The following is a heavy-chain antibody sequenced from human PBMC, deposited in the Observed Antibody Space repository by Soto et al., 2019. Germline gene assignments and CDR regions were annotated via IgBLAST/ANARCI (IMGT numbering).Heavy chain of an antibody. CDR1: GYSFTSYW. J-gene: IGHJ3*02. CDR2: IDPSDSYT. Sequence: GESLKISCKGSGYSFTSYWISWVRQMPGKGLEWMGRIDPSDSYTNYSPSFQGHVTISADKSISTAYLQWSSLKASDTAMYYCASAYYSDSSGYYAFDIWGQGTMVTVSS. D-gene: IGHD3-22*01. V-gene: IGHV5-10-1*01. CDR3: ASAYYSDSSGYYAFDI.